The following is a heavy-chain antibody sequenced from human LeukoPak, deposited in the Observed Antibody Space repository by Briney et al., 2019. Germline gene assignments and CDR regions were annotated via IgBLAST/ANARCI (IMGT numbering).Heavy chain of an antibody. Sequence: GGSLRLSCAASGFTFSSCGMHWVRQAPGKGLEWVAVIWHDGSNKYYADSVKGRFTISRDNSKNTLYLQMNSLRAEDTAVYYCAKEGSYPFDYWGQGTLVTVSS. V-gene: IGHV3-33*06. D-gene: IGHD5-18*01. J-gene: IGHJ4*02. CDR2: IWHDGSNK. CDR1: GFTFSSCG. CDR3: AKEGSYPFDY.